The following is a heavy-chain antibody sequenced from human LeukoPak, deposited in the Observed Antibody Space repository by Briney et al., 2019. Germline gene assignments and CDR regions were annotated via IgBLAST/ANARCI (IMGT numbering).Heavy chain of an antibody. CDR1: GGSISSYY. V-gene: IGHV4-4*09. Sequence: PSETLSLTCTVSGGSISSYYWGWIRQPPGKGLEWIGYIYTSGSTNYNPSLKSRVTISVDTSKNQFSLKLSSVTAADTAVYYCARTRLVAAAGVSWFDPWGQGTLVTVSS. CDR3: ARTRLVAAAGVSWFDP. D-gene: IGHD6-13*01. CDR2: IYTSGST. J-gene: IGHJ5*02.